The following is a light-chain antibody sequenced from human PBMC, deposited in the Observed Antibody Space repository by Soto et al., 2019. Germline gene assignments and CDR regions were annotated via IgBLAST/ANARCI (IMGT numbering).Light chain of an antibody. CDR1: QSVSSY. Sequence: EIVLTQFPATLSLSPGDGATLSCRASQSVSSYLAWYQQKRGQAPRLLIYDSSHRATGVPARFSGSGSGTDFSLIISSLEPEDFAVYCCQQRSVWPLTVGGGTKVEIK. CDR3: QQRSVWPLT. J-gene: IGKJ4*01. V-gene: IGKV3-11*01. CDR2: DSS.